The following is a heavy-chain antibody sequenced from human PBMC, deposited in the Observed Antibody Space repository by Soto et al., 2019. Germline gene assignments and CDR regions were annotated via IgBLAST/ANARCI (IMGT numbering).Heavy chain of an antibody. V-gene: IGHV4-61*05. D-gene: IGHD4-17*01. Sequence: PSETLSLTCTVSGGSISSSSYYWGWIRQPPGKGLEWIGNIFYSGSTNYNPSLKSRVTISVDTSKNQFSLKLSSVTAADTAVYYCARVGRDYGDSIYYYGMDVWGQGTAVTVSS. CDR3: ARVGRDYGDSIYYYGMDV. CDR1: GGSISSSSYY. CDR2: IFYSGST. J-gene: IGHJ6*02.